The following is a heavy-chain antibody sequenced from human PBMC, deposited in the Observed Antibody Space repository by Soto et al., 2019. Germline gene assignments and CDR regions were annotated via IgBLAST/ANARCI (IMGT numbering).Heavy chain of an antibody. CDR3: AKRHPVAGYFDL. CDR2: IYYSGTT. Sequence: QVQLQESGPGLVKPSQTLSLICTVSGGSISSGGYYWGWIRQHPGKDLEWIGYIYYSGTTYYNPSLKRRGTISRDTSQNQFSLRLTSVTAADTAVYYCAKRHPVAGYFDLWGQGTLVTVSS. V-gene: IGHV4-31*03. CDR1: GGSISSGGYY. D-gene: IGHD6-19*01. J-gene: IGHJ4*02.